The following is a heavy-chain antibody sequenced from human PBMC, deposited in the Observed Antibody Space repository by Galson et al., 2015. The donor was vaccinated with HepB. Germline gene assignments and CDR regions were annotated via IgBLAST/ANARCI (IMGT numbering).Heavy chain of an antibody. Sequence: SLRLSCAASGFTFDDYGMSWVRQAPGKGLEWVSGINWNGGSTGYADSVKGRFTISRDNAKNSLYLQMNSLRAEDTALYHCARDKDGFYYFDYWGQGTLVTVSS. CDR1: GFTFDDYG. CDR3: ARDKDGFYYFDY. V-gene: IGHV3-20*01. CDR2: INWNGGST. D-gene: IGHD3/OR15-3a*01. J-gene: IGHJ4*02.